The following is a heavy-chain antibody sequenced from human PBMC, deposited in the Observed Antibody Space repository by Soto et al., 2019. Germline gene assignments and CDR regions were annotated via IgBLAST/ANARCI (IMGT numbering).Heavy chain of an antibody. D-gene: IGHD5-12*01. J-gene: IGHJ3*02. Sequence: QVQLVQSGAEVKKPGSSVKVSCKASGGTFSSYTISWVRQAPGQGLEWMGRIIPILGIANYAQKFQGRVTITADKSTSTAYMELSSLRSEDTAVYYCARALEYSGYDYAFDIWGQGTMVTVSS. CDR1: GGTFSSYT. CDR2: IIPILGIA. V-gene: IGHV1-69*02. CDR3: ARALEYSGYDYAFDI.